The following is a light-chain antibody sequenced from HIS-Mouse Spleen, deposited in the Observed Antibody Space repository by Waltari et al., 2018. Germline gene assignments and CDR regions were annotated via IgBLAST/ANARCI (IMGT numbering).Light chain of an antibody. J-gene: IGLJ2*01. CDR2: RDS. V-gene: IGLV3-9*01. CDR3: QVWDSSTVV. Sequence: SYELTQPLSVSVALGQTARITCGGNNIGSKNGHWYQQKPGQAPVLVISRDSNRPSGIPEGFSGSNSGNTATLTISRDQAGDEADYYCQVWDSSTVVFGGGTKLTVL. CDR1: NIGSKN.